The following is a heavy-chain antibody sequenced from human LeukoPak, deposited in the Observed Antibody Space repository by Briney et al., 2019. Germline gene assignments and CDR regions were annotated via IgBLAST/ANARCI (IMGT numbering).Heavy chain of an antibody. CDR3: ARASRSWYNPLLNFDY. D-gene: IGHD6-13*01. CDR1: GGSISSSSYY. Sequence: PSETLSLTCTVSGGSISSSSYYWGWIRQPPGKGLEWIGSIYYSGSTYYNPSLKSRVTISVDTSKNQFSLKLSSVTAADTAVYYCARASRSWYNPLLNFDYWGQGTLVTVSS. V-gene: IGHV4-39*07. CDR2: IYYSGST. J-gene: IGHJ4*02.